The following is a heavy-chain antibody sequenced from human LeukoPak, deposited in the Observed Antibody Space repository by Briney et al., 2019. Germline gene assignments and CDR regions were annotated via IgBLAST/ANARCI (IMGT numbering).Heavy chain of an antibody. CDR2: IRNDGSNK. CDR1: GFTFSGYG. D-gene: IGHD3-10*01. J-gene: IGHJ4*02. V-gene: IGHV3-30*02. Sequence: GGSLRLSCAASGFTFSGYGMHWVRQAPGKGLEWVAFIRNDGSNKYYADSVKGRFTISRDNSKNTLYLQMNSLRAEDTAVYYCAKDLVGTMVRGVLGGYDYWGQGTLVTVSS. CDR3: AKDLVGTMVRGVLGGYDY.